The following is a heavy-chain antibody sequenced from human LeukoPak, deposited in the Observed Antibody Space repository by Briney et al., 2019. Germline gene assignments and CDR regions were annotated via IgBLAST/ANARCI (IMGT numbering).Heavy chain of an antibody. Sequence: TSGGSLRLSCIASGFAFTNAWMSWVRQAPGKGQEWIGRIKSNGDGGTTEFAAPVKGRFTISRDDSRNTLFLQMNSLETEDTAVYYCTADGNCQTTSCHWGQGALVTVYS. CDR1: GFAFTNAW. CDR2: IKSNGDGGTT. V-gene: IGHV3-15*01. J-gene: IGHJ4*02. D-gene: IGHD2-2*01. CDR3: TADGNCQTTSCH.